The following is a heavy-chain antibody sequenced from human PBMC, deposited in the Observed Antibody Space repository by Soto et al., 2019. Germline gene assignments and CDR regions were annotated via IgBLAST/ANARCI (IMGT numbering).Heavy chain of an antibody. D-gene: IGHD4-17*01. Sequence: QVQLQESGPGLVKPSQTLSLTYTVSGGSISSGGYYWSWIRQHPGKGLEWIGYIYYSGSTYYNPSLKSRVTISVDTSKNQFSLKLSSVTAADTAVYYCARVSDYGDYLGWFDPWGQGTLVTVSS. CDR2: IYYSGST. CDR1: GGSISSGGYY. J-gene: IGHJ5*02. V-gene: IGHV4-31*03. CDR3: ARVSDYGDYLGWFDP.